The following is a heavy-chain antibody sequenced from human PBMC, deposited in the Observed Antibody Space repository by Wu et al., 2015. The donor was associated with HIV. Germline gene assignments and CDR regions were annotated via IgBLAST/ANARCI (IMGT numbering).Heavy chain of an antibody. CDR1: GYTFTGYY. J-gene: IGHJ6*02. V-gene: IGHV1-2*02. Sequence: QVQLVQSGAEMKKPGASVKVSCKASGYTFTGYYMHWVRQAPGQGLEWMGWINPNSGGTNYAQKFQGRVTMTRDTSISAAYMELSSLRSEDTAVYYCARVKSRPVLPMVRSTYGGMDVWDQGP. D-gene: IGHD3-10*01. CDR2: INPNSGGT. CDR3: ARVKSRPVLPMVRSTYGGMDV.